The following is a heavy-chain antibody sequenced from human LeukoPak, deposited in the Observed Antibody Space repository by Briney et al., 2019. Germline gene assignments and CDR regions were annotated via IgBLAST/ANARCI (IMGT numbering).Heavy chain of an antibody. J-gene: IGHJ4*02. V-gene: IGHV1-2*02. D-gene: IGHD1-7*01. CDR2: INPNSGGT. CDR1: GYTFTGYY. CDR3: ARAFDTGTKPNDY. Sequence: ASVKVSCKASGYTFTGYYMHWVRQAPGQGLEWMGWINPNSGGTNYAQKFQGRVTMTRDTSISTAYMELSRLRSDDTAVYYCARAFDTGTKPNDYWGQGTLVTVSS.